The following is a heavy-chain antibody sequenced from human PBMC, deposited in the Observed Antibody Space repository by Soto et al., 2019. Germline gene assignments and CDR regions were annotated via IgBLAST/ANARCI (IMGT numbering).Heavy chain of an antibody. V-gene: IGHV4-34*01. CDR1: GGSFSGYY. D-gene: IGHD2-2*01. CDR2: INHRGST. Sequence: PSETLSLTCVVYGGSFSGYYWSWIRQSPGKGLEWIGGINHRGSTNYNPSLESRVTISVDTSKNQFPLKLPSVTAADTAMYYCARDGFCTSTTCRVGNWFDPWGQGTLVTGSS. J-gene: IGHJ5*02. CDR3: ARDGFCTSTTCRVGNWFDP.